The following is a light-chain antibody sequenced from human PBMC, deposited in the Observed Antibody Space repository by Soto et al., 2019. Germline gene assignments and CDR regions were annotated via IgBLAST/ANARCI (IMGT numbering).Light chain of an antibody. Sequence: ETVMKQSPVTLSLSPGERATLSCRASQTVGDNLAWYQQKPGQPPSLLIYGASTRASGVPARFSGSGSGTDFILTISSLQSEAFAFYYCQQYNNWPLGTFGQGTRVEI. CDR2: GAS. CDR3: QQYNNWPLGT. J-gene: IGKJ1*01. V-gene: IGKV3-15*01. CDR1: QTVGDN.